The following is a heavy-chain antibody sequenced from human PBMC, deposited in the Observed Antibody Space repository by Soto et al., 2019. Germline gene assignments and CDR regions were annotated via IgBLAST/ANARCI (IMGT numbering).Heavy chain of an antibody. V-gene: IGHV3-23*01. CDR3: AKKSGLLWFGGPQPAFDI. CDR2: ISGSGGST. D-gene: IGHD3-10*01. CDR1: GFTVSSYA. Sequence: PGGSLRLSCAASGFTVSSYAMSWVRQAPGKGLEWVSAISGSGGSTYYADSVKGRFTISRDNSKNTLYLQMNSLRAEDTAVYYCAKKSGLLWFGGPQPAFDIWGQGTMVTVSS. J-gene: IGHJ3*02.